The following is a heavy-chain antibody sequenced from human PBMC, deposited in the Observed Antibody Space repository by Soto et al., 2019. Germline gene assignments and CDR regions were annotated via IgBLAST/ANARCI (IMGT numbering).Heavy chain of an antibody. Sequence: SETLSLTCTVSGGSISSYYWSWIRQPPGKGLEWIGYIYYSGSTNYNPSLKSRVTISVDTSKNQFSLKLSSVTAADTAVYYCARRGYSYGEHFDYWGQGTLVTVSS. CDR2: IYYSGST. D-gene: IGHD5-18*01. J-gene: IGHJ4*02. V-gene: IGHV4-59*01. CDR3: ARRGYSYGEHFDY. CDR1: GGSISSYY.